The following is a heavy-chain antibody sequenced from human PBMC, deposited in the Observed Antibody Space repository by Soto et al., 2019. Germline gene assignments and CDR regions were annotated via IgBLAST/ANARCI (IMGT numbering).Heavy chain of an antibody. J-gene: IGHJ6*02. CDR1: GYTFTSYD. CDR3: ARVGGQLVPDYYYGMDV. CDR2: MNPNSGTT. V-gene: IGHV1-8*01. D-gene: IGHD6-6*01. Sequence: GASVKVSCKASGYTFTSYDIHWVLQATGQGLEWMGWMNPNSGTTGYAQKFQGRVTMTRNTSTSTAYMELSSLRSEDTAVYYCARVGGQLVPDYYYGMDVWGQGTTVTVSS.